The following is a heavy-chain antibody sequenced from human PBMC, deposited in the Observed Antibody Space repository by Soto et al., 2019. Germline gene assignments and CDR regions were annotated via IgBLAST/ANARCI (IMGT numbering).Heavy chain of an antibody. CDR3: AREQYEFGDWYDVDY. Sequence: QVQLVQSGGEVKRPGASVKVSCKASGYDFERFPISWVRQARGQGLEWMGLVSPYSGSRYYAEKFQCRVTMTTYTSTSTAYMELRSLTSDDTAVYFCAREQYEFGDWYDVDYWGQGTLVTVSS. J-gene: IGHJ4*02. D-gene: IGHD2-21*02. CDR1: GYDFERFP. V-gene: IGHV1-18*04. CDR2: VSPYSGSR.